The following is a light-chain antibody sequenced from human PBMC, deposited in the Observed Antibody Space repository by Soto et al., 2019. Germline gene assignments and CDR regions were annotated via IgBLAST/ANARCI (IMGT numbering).Light chain of an antibody. CDR1: QSISSW. J-gene: IGKJ5*01. CDR2: AAS. V-gene: IGKV1-5*01. CDR3: QELNSYPIP. Sequence: DIQMTHSPSTLSASLGDRVTITCRASQSISSWLAWYQQKPGKAPKLLIYAASTLQSGVQYRFSGSRSGTEFTLTISRLKTEDFATYYCQELNSYPIPLGHGRRLEI.